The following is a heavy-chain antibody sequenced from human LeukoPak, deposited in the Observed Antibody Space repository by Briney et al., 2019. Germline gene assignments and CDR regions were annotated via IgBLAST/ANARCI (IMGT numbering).Heavy chain of an antibody. V-gene: IGHV3-74*01. Sequence: GGSLRLSCEASGFTFSGYAVHWVRQAPGKGLVWVSRINSDGSSTSYADSVKGRFTISRDNAKNTLYLQMNSLRAEDTAVYYCAPTAMVKYWGQGTLVTVSS. CDR3: APTAMVKY. D-gene: IGHD5-18*01. CDR1: GFTFSGYA. J-gene: IGHJ4*02. CDR2: INSDGSST.